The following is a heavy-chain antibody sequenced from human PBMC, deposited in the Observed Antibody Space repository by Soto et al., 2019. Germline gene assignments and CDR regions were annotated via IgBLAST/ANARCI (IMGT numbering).Heavy chain of an antibody. Sequence: EVQLVESGGGLVQPGGSLRLSCAASGFTFSSYWMHWVRQAPGKGLVWVSRINSDGSSTSYADSVKGRFTISRDNAKNTLYLQMNSLRAGDTAVQYCASPQPIAVAGRGDAFDTWGQGTMVTVSS. CDR1: GFTFSSYW. CDR3: ASPQPIAVAGRGDAFDT. V-gene: IGHV3-74*01. CDR2: INSDGSST. D-gene: IGHD6-19*01. J-gene: IGHJ3*02.